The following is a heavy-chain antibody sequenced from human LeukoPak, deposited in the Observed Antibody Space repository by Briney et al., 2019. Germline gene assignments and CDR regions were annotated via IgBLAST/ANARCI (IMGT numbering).Heavy chain of an antibody. D-gene: IGHD1-26*01. CDR1: GFTFSSYS. CDR2: ISSSSSYI. CDR3: ARDSSGSYYGHDAFDI. Sequence: GGSLRLSCAASGFTFSSYSMNWVRQAPGKGLEWVSSISSSSSYIYYADSVKGRFTISRDNAKNSLYLQMNSLRAEDTAVYYCARDSSGSYYGHDAFDIWGQGTMVTVSS. V-gene: IGHV3-21*01. J-gene: IGHJ3*02.